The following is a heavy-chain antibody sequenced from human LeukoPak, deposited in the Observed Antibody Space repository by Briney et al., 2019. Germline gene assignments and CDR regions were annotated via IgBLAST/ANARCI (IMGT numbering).Heavy chain of an antibody. J-gene: IGHJ3*01. D-gene: IGHD6-19*01. Sequence: GASVKVSCKASGYTFTSYAMNWVRQAPGQGLEWMGWINTNTGNPTYAQGFTGRFVFSLDTSVSTAYLQISSLKAEDTAVYYCARYRQWTHDDDAFDFWGQGTVVSVSS. CDR2: INTNTGNP. CDR3: ARYRQWTHDDDAFDF. V-gene: IGHV7-4-1*02. CDR1: GYTFTSYA.